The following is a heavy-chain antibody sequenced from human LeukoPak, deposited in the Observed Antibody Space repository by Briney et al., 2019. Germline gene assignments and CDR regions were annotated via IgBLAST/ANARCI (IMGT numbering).Heavy chain of an antibody. CDR3: ARGVGATTHYFDF. D-gene: IGHD1-26*01. V-gene: IGHV3-21*01. CDR1: GFTFSSFT. CDR2: ISSNSDYI. Sequence: PGGSLRLSCAASGFTFSSFTMAWVRRAPGKGLEWVSSISSNSDYIYYADSVKGRLTISRDNAKNSLYLQMTSLRAEDTAVYYCARGVGATTHYFDFWGQGALVTVSS. J-gene: IGHJ4*02.